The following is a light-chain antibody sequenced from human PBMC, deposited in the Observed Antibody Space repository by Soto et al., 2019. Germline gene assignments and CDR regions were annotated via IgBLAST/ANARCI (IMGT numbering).Light chain of an antibody. J-gene: IGLJ1*01. V-gene: IGLV2-14*01. CDR2: DVS. Sequence: QSALTQPASVSGSPGQSITISCTGTSSDVGGYNYVSLYQQHPGKAPKLMIYDVSNRPSGVSNRFSGSKSGNTASLTISGLQAEDEADYYCSSYTSSSTLGYVFGTGTKLTVL. CDR1: SSDVGGYNY. CDR3: SSYTSSSTLGYV.